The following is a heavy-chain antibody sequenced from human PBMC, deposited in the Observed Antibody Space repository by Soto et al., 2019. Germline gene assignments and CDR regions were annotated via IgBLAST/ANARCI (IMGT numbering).Heavy chain of an antibody. CDR3: ARDTKSYDRYYYYYGMDV. Sequence: SETLSLTCTVSGGSISSYYWSWMRQPPGKGLEWIGYIYYSGSTNYNPSLKSRVTISVDTSKNQFSLKLSSVTAADTAVYYCARDTKSYDRYYYYYGMDVWGQGTTVTVSS. CDR1: GGSISSYY. D-gene: IGHD5-12*01. CDR2: IYYSGST. V-gene: IGHV4-59*01. J-gene: IGHJ6*02.